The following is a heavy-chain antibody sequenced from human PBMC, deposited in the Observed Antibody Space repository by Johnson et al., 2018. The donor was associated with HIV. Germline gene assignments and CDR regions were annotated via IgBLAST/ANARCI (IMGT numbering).Heavy chain of an antibody. CDR3: ARLCSGCADAFDM. Sequence: VQLVESGGGLVQPGGSLRLSCAASGFTFSSYDMHWVRQATGKGLEWVSAIGTAGDTYYPGSVKGRFTISRENAKNSLYLQMNSLRAGDTAVYYCARLCSGCADAFDMWGQGTMVTVS. D-gene: IGHD3-10*02. V-gene: IGHV3-13*01. J-gene: IGHJ3*02. CDR2: IGTAGDT. CDR1: GFTFSSYD.